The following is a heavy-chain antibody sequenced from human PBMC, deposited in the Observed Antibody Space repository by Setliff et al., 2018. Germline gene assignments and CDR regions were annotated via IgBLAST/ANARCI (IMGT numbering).Heavy chain of an antibody. CDR1: GGSISSYY. V-gene: IGHV4-59*01. D-gene: IGHD3-22*01. J-gene: IGHJ3*02. Sequence: SETLSLTCTVSGGSISSYYWSWIRQPPGKGLEWIGYIYYSGSTNYNPSLKSRVTISVDTSKNQFSPKLSSVTAADTAVYYCARDHYDSSGPLDFDIWGQGTMVTVSS. CDR2: IYYSGST. CDR3: ARDHYDSSGPLDFDI.